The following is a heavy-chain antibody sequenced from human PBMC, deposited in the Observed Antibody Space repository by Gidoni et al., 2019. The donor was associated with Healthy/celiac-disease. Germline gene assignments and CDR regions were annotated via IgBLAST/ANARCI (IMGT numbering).Heavy chain of an antibody. CDR3: ARGPYNWNYGLHLKYFQH. CDR1: GGSFIGYY. Sequence: QVQLQQWGAGLLKPSETLSLTCAVYGGSFIGYYWSWIRQPPGKGLEWIGEINHSGSTNYNPSLKSRVTISVDTSKNQFSLKLSSVTAADTAVYYCARGPYNWNYGLHLKYFQHWGQGTLVTVSS. CDR2: INHSGST. J-gene: IGHJ1*01. D-gene: IGHD1-7*01. V-gene: IGHV4-34*01.